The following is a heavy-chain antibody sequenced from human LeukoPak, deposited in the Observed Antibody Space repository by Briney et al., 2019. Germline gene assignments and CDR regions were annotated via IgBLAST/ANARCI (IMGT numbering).Heavy chain of an antibody. D-gene: IGHD1-26*01. Sequence: GGSLRLSCAASGFTFSSYSMNWVRQAPGEGLGWVSSISSSSSYIYYADSVKGRFTISRDNAKNSLYLQMNSLRAEDTAVYYCAGGGSYLGYYFDYWGQGTLVTVSS. J-gene: IGHJ4*02. CDR2: ISSSSSYI. V-gene: IGHV3-21*01. CDR3: AGGGSYLGYYFDY. CDR1: GFTFSSYS.